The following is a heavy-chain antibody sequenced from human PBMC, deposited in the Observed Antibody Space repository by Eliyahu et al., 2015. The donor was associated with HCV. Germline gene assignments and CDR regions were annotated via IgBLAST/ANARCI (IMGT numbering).Heavy chain of an antibody. V-gene: IGHV3-23*01. CDR2: ISGGGTSP. Sequence: EVQLLESGGGLVQPGGSLRLSCVASGFTFTSSAMNWVRQAPGKGLEWVSVISGGGTSPYYTDSVKGRFTISRDNSKNTVYLQMNSLRDEDTAVYYCAKEPSSSSGYYSRGFDYWGQGMLVTVSS. D-gene: IGHD3-22*01. J-gene: IGHJ4*02. CDR3: AKEPSSSSGYYSRGFDY. CDR1: GFTFTSSA.